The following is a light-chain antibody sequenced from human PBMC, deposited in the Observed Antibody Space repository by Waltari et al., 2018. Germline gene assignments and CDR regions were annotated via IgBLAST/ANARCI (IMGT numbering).Light chain of an antibody. CDR1: RSNTGGTY. Sequence: QSVLTQPASASGTPGQRVTISCYGSRSNTGGTYCRWYQHLPGPAPKLLIYGTHQRPSGVPARFSGSKSGTSASLAISGLRSEDEADYYCAAWDDSLSGPWVFGGGTKVTVL. CDR2: GTH. J-gene: IGLJ3*02. V-gene: IGLV1-47*01. CDR3: AAWDDSLSGPWV.